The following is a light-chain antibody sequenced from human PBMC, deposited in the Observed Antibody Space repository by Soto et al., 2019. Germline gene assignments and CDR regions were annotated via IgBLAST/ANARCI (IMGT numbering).Light chain of an antibody. Sequence: EIHMTYSPSTRAASVISGVTGSFLASQTISSWLAWYQQKPGKAPKLLIYKASTLKSGVPSRFSGSGSGTEFTLTIRSLQPDDFATYYCQHYNSYSEAFGQGTKVDIK. J-gene: IGKJ1*01. CDR2: KAS. V-gene: IGKV1-5*03. CDR3: QHYNSYSEA. CDR1: QTISSW.